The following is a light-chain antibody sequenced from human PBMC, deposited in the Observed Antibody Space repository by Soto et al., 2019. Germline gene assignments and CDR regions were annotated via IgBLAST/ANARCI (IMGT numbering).Light chain of an antibody. CDR2: DAS. CDR3: QEHASI. V-gene: IGKV3-20*01. CDR1: QTLGDGR. J-gene: IGKJ5*01. Sequence: VLTQSPGTLSLSPGESATLSCRANQTLGDGRLAWYQQKPGQPPTLLIYDASTRATGIPDRFSGSGSGTDFTLTISRLEPEDSAVYYCQEHASIFGQGTRLEIK.